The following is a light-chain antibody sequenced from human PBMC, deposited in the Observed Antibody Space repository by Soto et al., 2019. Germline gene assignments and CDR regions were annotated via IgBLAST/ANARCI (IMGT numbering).Light chain of an antibody. CDR2: SAS. Sequence: DIQMTQSPSSVAASVGDRVTITCRASQRVSTWLGWYQQKPEKAPKSLIYSASKLHNGVPSRFNGSGSGTDFTLTIDSLQPEDLGTYYCQQYNEYPLTFGGGTKVEI. V-gene: IGKV1D-16*01. CDR1: QRVSTW. J-gene: IGKJ4*01. CDR3: QQYNEYPLT.